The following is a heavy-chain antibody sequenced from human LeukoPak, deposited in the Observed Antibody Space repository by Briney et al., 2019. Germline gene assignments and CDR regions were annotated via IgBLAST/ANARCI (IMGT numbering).Heavy chain of an antibody. CDR1: RFTLSSYA. J-gene: IGHJ4*02. V-gene: IGHV3-23*01. CDR3: AKVANGCSYYFDY. D-gene: IGHD2-8*01. CDR2: ISDSGGIT. Sequence: GGSLRLSCAASRFTLSSYAMSWVRQAPGKERDWVSAISDSGGITYYADSVKGRFTNSRDNSKNTLYLQMNSLRAGDTAVYYCAKVANGCSYYFDYWGQGTLVTV.